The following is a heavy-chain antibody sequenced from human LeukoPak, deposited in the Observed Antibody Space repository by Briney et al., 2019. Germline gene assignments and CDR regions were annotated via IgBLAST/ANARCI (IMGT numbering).Heavy chain of an antibody. CDR2: FHTSGST. CDR3: ARDRYYYDSSGVRWFDS. V-gene: IGHV4-4*07. Sequence: SETLSLTCTVSGGSISSYYWSWIRQPAGKGLEWIGHFHTSGSTNYNPSLKSRVTMSVDTSNNQFSLKLSSVTAADTAMYYCARDRYYYDSSGVRWFDSWGQGTLVTVSS. CDR1: GGSISSYY. J-gene: IGHJ5*01. D-gene: IGHD3-22*01.